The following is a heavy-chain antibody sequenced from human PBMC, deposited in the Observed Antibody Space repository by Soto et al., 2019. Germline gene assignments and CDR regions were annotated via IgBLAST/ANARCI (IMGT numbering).Heavy chain of an antibody. J-gene: IGHJ4*02. Sequence: EVQLVESGGGLIQPGGSLRLSCAVSGFTVSNNYMSWVRQAPGKGLEGVSVIYSGGYTAYGDSVKGRFTISRDNSKNTLYLKTKRGGADDPPVYYCAPQAGGGGYWGQGTLVTVSS. CDR3: APQAGGGGY. V-gene: IGHV3-53*01. D-gene: IGHD3-10*01. CDR1: GFTVSNNY. CDR2: IYSGGYT.